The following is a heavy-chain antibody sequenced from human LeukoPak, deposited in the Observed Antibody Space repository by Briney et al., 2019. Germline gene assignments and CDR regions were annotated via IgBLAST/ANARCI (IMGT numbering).Heavy chain of an antibody. V-gene: IGHV3-9*01. CDR3: AKGGDGYNAPVY. D-gene: IGHD5-24*01. Sequence: GGSLRLSCAASGFTFDDYAMHWVRQAPGKGLEWVSGISWNSGSIGYADSVKGRFTISRDNAKNSLYLQMNSLRAEDTALYYCAKGGDGYNAPVYWGQGTLVTVPS. CDR2: ISWNSGSI. CDR1: GFTFDDYA. J-gene: IGHJ4*02.